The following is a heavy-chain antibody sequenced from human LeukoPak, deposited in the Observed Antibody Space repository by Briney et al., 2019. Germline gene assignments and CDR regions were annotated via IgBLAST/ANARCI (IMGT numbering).Heavy chain of an antibody. CDR3: VHTAMVGYYYMDV. V-gene: IGHV4-34*01. D-gene: IGHD5-18*01. CDR2: INHSGRT. J-gene: IGHJ6*03. Sequence: SETLSLTCAVYGGSFSGYYWSWIRQPPGKGLEWIGEINHSGRTNYNPSLKSRVTISVDTSKNQFSLKLSSVTAADTAVYYCVHTAMVGYYYMDVWGKGTTVTVSS. CDR1: GGSFSGYY.